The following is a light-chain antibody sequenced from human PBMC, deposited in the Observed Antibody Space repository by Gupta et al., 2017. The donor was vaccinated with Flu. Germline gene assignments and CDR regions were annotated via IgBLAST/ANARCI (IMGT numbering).Light chain of an antibody. V-gene: IGKV3-15*01. J-gene: IGKJ2*01. CDR1: QSVSSN. Sequence: EIVMTQSPATLSVSPGERATVSCRASQSVSSNLAWYQQKPGQAPRLLIYGASTRATGIPARFSGSGSGTEFTLTISSRQSEDFAVYYCQQYNNWPPMYTFGQGTKLEIK. CDR3: QQYNNWPPMYT. CDR2: GAS.